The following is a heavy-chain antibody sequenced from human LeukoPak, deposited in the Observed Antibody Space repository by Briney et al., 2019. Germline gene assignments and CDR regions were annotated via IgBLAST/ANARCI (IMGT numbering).Heavy chain of an antibody. CDR2: IYPGDSDT. CDR1: GYSFNNYW. Sequence: GESLKISCKGSGYSFNNYWIGWVRQMPGKGLEWMGIIYPGDSDTRYSPSFQGQVTISADKSISTAYPQWSSLKASDTAMYYCAKNYYYASGSYSYFDYWGQGTLVTVSS. D-gene: IGHD3-10*01. CDR3: AKNYYYASGSYSYFDY. J-gene: IGHJ4*02. V-gene: IGHV5-51*01.